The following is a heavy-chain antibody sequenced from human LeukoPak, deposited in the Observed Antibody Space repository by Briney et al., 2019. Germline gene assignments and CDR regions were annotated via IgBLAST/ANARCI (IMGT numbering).Heavy chain of an antibody. V-gene: IGHV4-59*01. D-gene: IGHD3-10*01. CDR1: GGSISSYY. CDR2: IYYSGST. CDR3: ARDRSGLLWFGELLP. J-gene: IGHJ5*02. Sequence: SETLSLTCTVSGGSISSYYWSWIRQPPGKGLEWIGYIYYSGSTNYNPSLKSRVTVSVDTSKNQFSLKLSSVTAADTAVYYCARDRSGLLWFGELLPWSQGTLVTVSS.